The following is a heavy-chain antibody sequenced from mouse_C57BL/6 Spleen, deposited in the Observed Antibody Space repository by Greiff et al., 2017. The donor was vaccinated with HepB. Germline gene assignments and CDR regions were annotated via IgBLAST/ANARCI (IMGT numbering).Heavy chain of an antibody. Sequence: EVKVEESGGGLVQPGGSLSLSCAASGFTFTDYYMSWVRQPPGKALEWLGFIRNKANGYTTEYSASVKGRFTISRDNSQSILYLQMHALRAEDSATYYCARPLTSYAMDYWGQGTSVTVSS. J-gene: IGHJ4*01. V-gene: IGHV7-3*01. CDR3: ARPLTSYAMDY. CDR2: IRNKANGYTT. CDR1: GFTFTDYY.